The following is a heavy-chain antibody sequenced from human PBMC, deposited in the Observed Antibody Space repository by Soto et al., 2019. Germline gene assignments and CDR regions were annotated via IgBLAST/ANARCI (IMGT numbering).Heavy chain of an antibody. CDR1: GWSISSYY. Sequence: SETLSLTCTVSGWSISSYYWSWIRQPPGKGLEWIGYIYYRANPNYNPSLKSRVTISQDTSKNQFSLKLSSVTAADTAVYYCARHYGDGYYYLDYWGQGTLVTVSS. CDR2: IYYRANP. J-gene: IGHJ4*02. V-gene: IGHV4-59*08. D-gene: IGHD1-26*01. CDR3: ARHYGDGYYYLDY.